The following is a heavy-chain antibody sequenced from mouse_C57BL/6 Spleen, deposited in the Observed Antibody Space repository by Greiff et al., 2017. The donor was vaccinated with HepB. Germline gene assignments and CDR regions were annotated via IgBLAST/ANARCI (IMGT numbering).Heavy chain of an antibody. CDR1: GYTFTSYW. Sequence: QVQLQHPGAELVRPGSSVKLSCKASGYTFTSYWMHWVKQRPIQGLEWIGNIDPSDSETHYNQKFKDKATLTVDKSSSTAYMQLSSLTSEDSAVYYCARGRDDEGFAYWGQGTLVTVSA. CDR2: IDPSDSET. D-gene: IGHD1-1*01. V-gene: IGHV1-52*01. CDR3: ARGRDDEGFAY. J-gene: IGHJ3*01.